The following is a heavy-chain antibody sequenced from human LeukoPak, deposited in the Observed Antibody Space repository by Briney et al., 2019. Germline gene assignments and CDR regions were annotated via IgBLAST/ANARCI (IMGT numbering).Heavy chain of an antibody. CDR1: GFTFSSYA. CDR2: ISSDE. J-gene: IGHJ4*02. CDR3: ARAASRRYDSSGYGYYFDC. V-gene: IGHV3-30*04. Sequence: QTGGSLRLSCAASGFTFSSYAMHWVRQAPGKGLEWVALISSDEYYADSVKGRLTISIDNTKNTVYLQMNRLAAEETAVCYCARAASRRYDSSGYGYYFDCWGQGTLVTVSS. D-gene: IGHD3-22*01.